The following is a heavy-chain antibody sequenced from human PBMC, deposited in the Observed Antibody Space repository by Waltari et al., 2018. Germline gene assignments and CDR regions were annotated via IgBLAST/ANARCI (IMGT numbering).Heavy chain of an antibody. D-gene: IGHD3-10*01. J-gene: IGHJ6*02. Sequence: QVQLQESGTGLVKPSGTLSLTCAVSGGSISSSNWWCWVGQHPGTGLEWIGEIYHSGSTYYNPSLKRRVTISVDYAKHLFPLLLSAVTAAETAVYYCARDHVMVEPPLCYYYYGMDFWGQGTTVTVSS. CDR3: ARDHVMVEPPLCYYYYGMDF. CDR1: GGSISSSNW. CDR2: IYHSGST. V-gene: IGHV4-4*02.